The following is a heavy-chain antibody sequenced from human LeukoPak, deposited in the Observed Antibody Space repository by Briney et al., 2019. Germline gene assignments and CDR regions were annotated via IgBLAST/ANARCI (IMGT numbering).Heavy chain of an antibody. CDR3: ARGLRYCSGGSCYSRGYYYGMDV. D-gene: IGHD2-15*01. V-gene: IGHV1-2*04. J-gene: IGHJ6*02. CDR2: INPNSGGT. Sequence: GASVKVSCKASGYTFTGYYMHWVRQAPGQGLEWMGWINPNSGGTNYAQKFQGWVTMTRDTSISTAYMELSRLRSDDTAVYYCARGLRYCSGGSCYSRGYYYGMDVWGQGTTVTVSS. CDR1: GYTFTGYY.